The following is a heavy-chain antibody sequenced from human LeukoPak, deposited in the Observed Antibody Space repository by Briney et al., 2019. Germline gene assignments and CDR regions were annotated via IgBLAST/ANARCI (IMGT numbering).Heavy chain of an antibody. D-gene: IGHD3-22*01. Sequence: PGGSLRLSCAASGFTFNSYEMNWVRQAPGKGLEWVSYINSGGSAIYYADSVKGRFTISRDNAKNSLYLQMNSLRAEDTAVYYCARDYYDSSGYYHGDYWGQGTLVTVSS. CDR3: ARDYYDSSGYYHGDY. J-gene: IGHJ4*02. CDR1: GFTFNSYE. CDR2: INSGGSAI. V-gene: IGHV3-48*03.